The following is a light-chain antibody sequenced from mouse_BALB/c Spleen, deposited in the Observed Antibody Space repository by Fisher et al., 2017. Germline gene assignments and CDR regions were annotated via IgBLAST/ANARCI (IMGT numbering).Light chain of an antibody. J-gene: IGKJ5*01. CDR2: ATS. CDR1: SSVSY. V-gene: IGKV4-59*01. Sequence: IVMTQTTAIMSASPGEKVTMTCSASSSVSYMHWYQQKSGTSPKRWIYATSNLASGVPARFSGSGSGTSYSLTISRVEAEDAATYYCQQWSSNPLTFGAGTKLELK. CDR3: QQWSSNPLT.